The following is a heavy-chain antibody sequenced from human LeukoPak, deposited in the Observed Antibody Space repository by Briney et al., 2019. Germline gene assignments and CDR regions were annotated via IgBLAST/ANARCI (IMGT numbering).Heavy chain of an antibody. V-gene: IGHV1-3*01. Sequence: ASVKVSCKASGYTFTSYAMHWVRQAPGQRLEWMGWINAGNGNTKYSQKFQGRVTITRDTSASTAYMELSSLRSEDTAVYYCAGQQQWLATNWFDPWGQGTLVTVSS. CDR2: INAGNGNT. CDR3: AGQQQWLATNWFDP. D-gene: IGHD6-19*01. CDR1: GYTFTSYA. J-gene: IGHJ5*02.